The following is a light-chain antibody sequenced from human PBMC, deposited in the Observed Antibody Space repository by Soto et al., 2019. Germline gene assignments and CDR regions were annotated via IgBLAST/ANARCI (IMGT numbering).Light chain of an antibody. V-gene: IGKV2-28*01. J-gene: IGKJ1*01. CDR1: QSLLHSNGYNY. CDR2: LGS. Sequence: DIVMTQSPLSLPVTPGEPASISCRSSQSLLHSNGYNYLDWYLQKPGQSPQVLIYLGSHRASGVPDRFSGSGSGTDFTLKISRVEAEDVGIYYCMQALQTPTFGQGTKVDIK. CDR3: MQALQTPT.